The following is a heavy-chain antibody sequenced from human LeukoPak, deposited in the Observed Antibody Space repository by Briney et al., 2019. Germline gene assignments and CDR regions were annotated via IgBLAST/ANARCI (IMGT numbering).Heavy chain of an antibody. CDR2: INHSGST. Sequence: ESPETLSLTCAVYGGSFSGYYWSWIRQPPGKGLEWIGEINHSGSTNYNPSLKSRVTISVDTSKNQFSLKLSSVTAADTAVYYCARHFFPSDSGSFRTPFDYWGQGALVTVSS. V-gene: IGHV4-34*01. J-gene: IGHJ4*02. CDR1: GGSFSGYY. CDR3: ARHFFPSDSGSFRTPFDY. D-gene: IGHD3-10*01.